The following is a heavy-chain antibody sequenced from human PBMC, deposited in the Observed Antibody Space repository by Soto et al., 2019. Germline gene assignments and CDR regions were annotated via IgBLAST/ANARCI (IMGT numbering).Heavy chain of an antibody. V-gene: IGHV1-3*01. Sequence: ASVKVSCKASGYTFGDYAMHWVRQAPGQRLEWLGWINAGNGNTKYSQNFQGRVTITRDTSASTAYMELSSLRSEDTAVYCCARVYGSGSYFRHYYYYYMDVWGKGTTVTVSS. J-gene: IGHJ6*03. D-gene: IGHD3-10*01. CDR3: ARVYGSGSYFRHYYYYYMDV. CDR1: GYTFGDYA. CDR2: INAGNGNT.